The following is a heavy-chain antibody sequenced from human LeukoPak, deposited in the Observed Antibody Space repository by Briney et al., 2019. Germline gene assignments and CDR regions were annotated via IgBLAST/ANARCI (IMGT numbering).Heavy chain of an antibody. CDR1: GFTFSNYA. Sequence: GGSLRLSCAASGFTFSNYAITWVRQAPGKGLEWVSTISSSGTNTYYADSVKGRFTISRDNSKNTLYLQTNSLRAEDTAVYYCAKDGHYDSSGFTLQYWGQGTLVTVSS. CDR2: ISSSGTNT. CDR3: AKDGHYDSSGFTLQY. J-gene: IGHJ1*01. D-gene: IGHD3-22*01. V-gene: IGHV3-23*01.